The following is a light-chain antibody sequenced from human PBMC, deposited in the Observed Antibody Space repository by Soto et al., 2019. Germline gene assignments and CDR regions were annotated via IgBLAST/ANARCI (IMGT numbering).Light chain of an antibody. J-gene: IGKJ1*01. CDR2: AAS. Sequence: EIVLTQSPGTLSSSPGERATLSCRASESVSSNYLAWYQQRPGQAPRLLIYAASNRARGIPDRFGGSGSGTDFTLTVSRLEPEXXXXXXXXXYGSAPWTFGQGTKV. V-gene: IGKV3-20*01. CDR1: ESVSSNY. CDR3: XXYGSAPWT.